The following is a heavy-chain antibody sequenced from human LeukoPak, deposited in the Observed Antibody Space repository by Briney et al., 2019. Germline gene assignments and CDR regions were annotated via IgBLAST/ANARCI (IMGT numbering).Heavy chain of an antibody. J-gene: IGHJ4*02. CDR2: IYTSGST. CDR3: AREPAAGYYTGAFDY. CDR1: GGSISSGSYY. Sequence: SQTLSLTCTVSGGSISSGSYYWSWIRQPAGKGLEWIGRIYTSGSTNYNPSLKIRVTISVDTSKNQFSLKLSSVTAADTAVYYCAREPAAGYYTGAFDYWGQGTLVTVSS. D-gene: IGHD3/OR15-3a*01. V-gene: IGHV4-61*02.